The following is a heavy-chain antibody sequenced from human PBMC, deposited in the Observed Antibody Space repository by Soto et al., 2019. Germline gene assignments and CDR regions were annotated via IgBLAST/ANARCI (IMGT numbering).Heavy chain of an antibody. V-gene: IGHV1-3*01. J-gene: IGHJ6*02. D-gene: IGHD1-26*01. Sequence: GASVKVSCKASGYTFTSYAMHWVRQAPGQRLEWMGWINAGNGNTKYSQKFQGRVTITRDTSASTAYMELSSLRSEDTAVYYCARLPVFYSGSSNPYYYYYYGMDVWGQGTTVTVSS. CDR2: INAGNGNT. CDR1: GYTFTSYA. CDR3: ARLPVFYSGSSNPYYYYYYGMDV.